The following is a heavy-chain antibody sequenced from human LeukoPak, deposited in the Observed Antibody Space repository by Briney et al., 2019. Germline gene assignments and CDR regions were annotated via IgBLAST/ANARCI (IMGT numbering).Heavy chain of an antibody. V-gene: IGHV3-74*01. CDR2: INSDGSTT. Sequence: GGSLRLPCAASGFTFSTYWMHWVRQAPGKGLVWVSRINSDGSTTSYADSVKGRFTISRDNAKNTLFLQMNSLRAEDTAVYYCALFSTVTTTGDYWGQGTLVTVSS. D-gene: IGHD4-17*01. CDR3: ALFSTVTTTGDY. J-gene: IGHJ4*02. CDR1: GFTFSTYW.